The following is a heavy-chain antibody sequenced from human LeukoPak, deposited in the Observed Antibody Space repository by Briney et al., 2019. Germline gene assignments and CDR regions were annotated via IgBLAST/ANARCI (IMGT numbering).Heavy chain of an antibody. J-gene: IGHJ5*02. CDR3: ARLFWLHSVNWFDP. CDR2: IYSSGST. D-gene: IGHD3-9*01. Sequence: SETLSLTCTVSGDSMSSSPYYWGWIRQSPGKGLEWIGSIYSSGSTYYNPSLRSRVTISVDTSKSQFSLKLSSVTAADTAVYYCARLFWLHSVNWFDPWGQGTLVTVSS. CDR1: GDSMSSSPYY. V-gene: IGHV4-39*07.